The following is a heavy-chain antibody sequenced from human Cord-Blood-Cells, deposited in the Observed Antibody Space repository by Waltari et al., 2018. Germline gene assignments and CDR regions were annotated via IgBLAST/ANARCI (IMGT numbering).Heavy chain of an antibody. Sequence: QVQLQQWGAGLLKPSETLSLTCAVYGGSFSGYYWCWIRQPPGKGLEWIGEINHSGRTNYDPSLKSRVTISVDTSKNQFSLRLSSVTAADTAVYYCARGVGYYGSGSYYEDYWGQGTLVTVSS. CDR1: GGSFSGYY. CDR3: ARGVGYYGSGSYYEDY. D-gene: IGHD3-10*01. V-gene: IGHV4-34*01. CDR2: INHSGRT. J-gene: IGHJ4*02.